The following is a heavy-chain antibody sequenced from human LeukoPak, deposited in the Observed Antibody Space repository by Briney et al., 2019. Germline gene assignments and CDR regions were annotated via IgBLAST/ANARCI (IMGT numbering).Heavy chain of an antibody. D-gene: IGHD1-26*01. Sequence: GGSLRLSCAASGFTFSDYYMSWIRQAPGKGLEWVSYISSSGSTIYYADSVKGRFTISRDNAKNSLYLQMNSLRAEDTAVYYCAKDEAGATSPYYFDYWGQGTLVTVSS. V-gene: IGHV3-11*04. CDR2: ISSSGSTI. J-gene: IGHJ4*02. CDR3: AKDEAGATSPYYFDY. CDR1: GFTFSDYY.